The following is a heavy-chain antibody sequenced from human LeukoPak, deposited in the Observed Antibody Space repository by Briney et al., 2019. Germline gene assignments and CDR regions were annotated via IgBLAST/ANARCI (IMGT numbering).Heavy chain of an antibody. CDR3: ARDLMKEELERVYYYYYGTDV. Sequence: GGSLRLSCAASGFTFSSYGMYWVRQAPGKGLEWVAVIWYDGSNKYYADSVKGRFTISRDNSKNTLYLQMNSLRAEDTAVYYCARDLMKEELERVYYYYYGTDVWGQGTTVTVSS. D-gene: IGHD1-1*01. V-gene: IGHV3-33*01. CDR2: IWYDGSNK. J-gene: IGHJ6*02. CDR1: GFTFSSYG.